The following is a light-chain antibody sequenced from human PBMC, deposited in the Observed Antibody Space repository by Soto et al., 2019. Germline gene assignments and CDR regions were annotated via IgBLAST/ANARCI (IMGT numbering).Light chain of an antibody. CDR1: SSDVGGYNY. CDR3: SSYTTTSAVA. V-gene: IGLV2-14*03. CDR2: DVT. Sequence: QSALTQPASVSGSPGQWITISCTGTSSDVGGYNYVSGYQQHPGKAPKLMIYDVTNRPSGVSYRFSGSKSGNTASLTISGLQAEDEADYYCSSYTTTSAVAFGGGTKLTVL. J-gene: IGLJ2*01.